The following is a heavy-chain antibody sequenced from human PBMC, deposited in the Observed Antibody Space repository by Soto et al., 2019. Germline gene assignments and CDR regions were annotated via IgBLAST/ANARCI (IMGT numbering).Heavy chain of an antibody. D-gene: IGHD5-18*01. V-gene: IGHV5-51*01. CDR1: GYSFTSYW. J-gene: IGHJ4*02. Sequence: ESLKISCKGSGYSFTSYWIGWVRQMPGKGLEWMGIIYPGDSDTRYSPSFQGQVTISADKSISTAYLQWSSLKASDTAMDYCARHPRYSYVPFDYLCQGTRGTVS. CDR2: IYPGDSDT. CDR3: ARHPRYSYVPFDY.